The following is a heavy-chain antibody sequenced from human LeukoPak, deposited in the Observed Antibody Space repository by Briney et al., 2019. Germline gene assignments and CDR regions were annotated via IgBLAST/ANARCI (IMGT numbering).Heavy chain of an antibody. J-gene: IGHJ1*01. CDR3: ARARRYSSGWYAEYFQH. V-gene: IGHV1-3*01. Sequence: WASVKVSCEASGYTFTSYAMHWVRQAPGQRLEWMGWINAGNGNTKYSQKFQGRVTITRDTSASTAYMELSSLRSEDTAVYYCARARRYSSGWYAEYFQHWGQGTLVTVSS. CDR1: GYTFTSYA. CDR2: INAGNGNT. D-gene: IGHD6-19*01.